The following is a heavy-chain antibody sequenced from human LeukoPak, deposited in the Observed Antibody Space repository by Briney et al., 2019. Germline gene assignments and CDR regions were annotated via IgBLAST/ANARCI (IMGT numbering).Heavy chain of an antibody. CDR1: GGSINSSSYY. Sequence: SETLSLTCTVSGGSINSSSYYWAWIRQPPGKGLEWIGCIYSSGSTYYNPSLMSRVTISVDTSRRQFSLKLSSVTAADTAVYYCARLGGSGDTFDIWDQGTMVTVSS. V-gene: IGHV4-39*01. J-gene: IGHJ3*02. CDR2: IYSSGST. D-gene: IGHD3-10*01. CDR3: ARLGGSGDTFDI.